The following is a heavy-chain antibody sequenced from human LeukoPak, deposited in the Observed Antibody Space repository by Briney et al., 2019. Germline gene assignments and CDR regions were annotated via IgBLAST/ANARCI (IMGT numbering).Heavy chain of an antibody. D-gene: IGHD4-17*01. CDR2: IYSGGST. J-gene: IGHJ3*02. CDR3: ARDRCAFDI. Sequence: GALRLSCAASGFTFSSYWMSWVRQAPGKGLEWVSVIYSGGSTYYADSVKGRFTISRDNSKNTLYLQMNSLRAEDTAVYYCARDRCAFDIWGQGTMVTVSS. CDR1: GFTFSSYW. V-gene: IGHV3-53*01.